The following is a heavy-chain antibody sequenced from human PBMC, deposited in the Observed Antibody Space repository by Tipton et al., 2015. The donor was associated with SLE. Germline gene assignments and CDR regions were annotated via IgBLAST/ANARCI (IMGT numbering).Heavy chain of an antibody. Sequence: TLSLTCSVSGVSITNSYWSWIRQPPGKGLEWIGYIYYSSYTNYNPSLKGRVTTSFDRSKNQFSLNLNSVTAADTAVYYCASGILTGYAAFDIWGPGTMVTVSS. CDR2: IYYSSYT. V-gene: IGHV4-59*12. CDR1: GVSITNSY. D-gene: IGHD3-9*01. J-gene: IGHJ3*02. CDR3: ASGILTGYAAFDI.